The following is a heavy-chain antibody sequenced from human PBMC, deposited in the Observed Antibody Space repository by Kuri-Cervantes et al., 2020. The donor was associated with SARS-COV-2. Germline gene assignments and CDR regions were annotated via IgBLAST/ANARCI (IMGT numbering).Heavy chain of an antibody. D-gene: IGHD3-3*02. CDR3: AGASTSIYGVLIALFSSNAFDV. Sequence: GSLRLSCAVSGYSISSGYYWGWIRQPPGKGLEWIGELDHSGRANYNPSLKSRVTISVDRSRNQFSLKLTSVTAADTAVYYCAGASTSIYGVLIALFSSNAFDVWGQGTMVTVSS. V-gene: IGHV4-38-2*01. J-gene: IGHJ3*01. CDR2: LDHSGRA. CDR1: GYSISSGYY.